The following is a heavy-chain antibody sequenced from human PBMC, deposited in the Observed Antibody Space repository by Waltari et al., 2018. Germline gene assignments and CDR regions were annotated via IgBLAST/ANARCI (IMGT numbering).Heavy chain of an antibody. Sequence: KGLDWVAVIWYDGSNVYYSDSVKGRFTISRDNSKNTLYLQMNSLRAEDTAVYYCARYFAYYGMDVWGQGTTVTVSS. D-gene: IGHD3-9*01. CDR3: ARYFAYYGMDV. V-gene: IGHV3-33*01. J-gene: IGHJ6*02. CDR2: IWYDGSNV.